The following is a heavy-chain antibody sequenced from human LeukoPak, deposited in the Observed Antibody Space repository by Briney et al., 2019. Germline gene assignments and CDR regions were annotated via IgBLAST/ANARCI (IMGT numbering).Heavy chain of an antibody. Sequence: ASVKVSCKASGYTFTTYGINWVRQAPGQGLEWMGWISTYNGNTIYAQNLQGRVTMTTDTSTSTAYMELRSLRSDDTAVYYCAREPDARRIVGATARFDYWGQGTLVTVSS. CDR1: GYTFTTYG. V-gene: IGHV1-18*01. J-gene: IGHJ4*02. CDR3: AREPDARRIVGATARFDY. CDR2: ISTYNGNT. D-gene: IGHD1-26*01.